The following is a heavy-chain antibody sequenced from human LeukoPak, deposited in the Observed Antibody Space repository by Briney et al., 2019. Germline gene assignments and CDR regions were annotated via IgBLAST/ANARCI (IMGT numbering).Heavy chain of an antibody. Sequence: SQTLSLTCAISGDSVPSNSVTWIRVRQSPSRGLEWLGRTYYRSAWYTNYAESVKSRISINADTSKNQFSLQLSSVTPEDTAVYYCTRDGGRGTFDYWGQGTLVTVSS. CDR2: TYYRSAWYT. D-gene: IGHD3-16*01. CDR3: TRDGGRGTFDY. CDR1: GDSVPSNSVT. J-gene: IGHJ4*02. V-gene: IGHV6-1*01.